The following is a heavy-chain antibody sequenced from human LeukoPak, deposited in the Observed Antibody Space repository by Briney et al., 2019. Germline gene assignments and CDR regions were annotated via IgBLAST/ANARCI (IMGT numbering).Heavy chain of an antibody. V-gene: IGHV4-59*01. J-gene: IGHJ4*02. D-gene: IGHD5-24*01. CDR1: GGSISSYY. CDR3: ARVGYRDYFDY. CDR2: RYNSGNS. Sequence: SETLSLTCTVSGGSISSYYWSWIRQPPGRGLEWIGYRYNSGNSDYNPSLKSRVTISVDTSKNQIYLKLNSVTAADTAVYYCARVGYRDYFDYWGQGTLVTVSS.